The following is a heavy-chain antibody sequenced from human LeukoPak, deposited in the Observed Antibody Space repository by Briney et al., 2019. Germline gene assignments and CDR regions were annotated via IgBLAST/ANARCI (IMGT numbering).Heavy chain of an antibody. V-gene: IGHV4-38-2*02. CDR1: GGSISSGYY. CDR2: IYHSGST. D-gene: IGHD3-10*01. Sequence: SETLSLTCTVSGGSISSGYYWGWIRQPPGKGLEWIGSIYHSGSTYYNPSLKSRVTISVDTSKNQFSLNLSSVTAADTAVYYCARDRTFYGSGSWGQGTLVTVSS. CDR3: ARDRTFYGSGS. J-gene: IGHJ4*02.